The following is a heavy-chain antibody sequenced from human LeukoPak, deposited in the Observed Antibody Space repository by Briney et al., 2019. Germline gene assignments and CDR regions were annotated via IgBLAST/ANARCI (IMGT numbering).Heavy chain of an antibody. V-gene: IGHV1-2*02. J-gene: IGHJ4*02. CDR1: GYTFTGYY. CDR2: INPNSGGT. Sequence: ASVKVSCKASGYTFTGYYMHWVRQAPGQGLEWMGWINPNSGGTNYAQKFQGRVTMTRDTSISTAYMELSRLRSDDTAVYYCARGGRITIFGVVTPPYFDYWGQGTLVTASS. CDR3: ARGGRITIFGVVTPPYFDY. D-gene: IGHD3-3*01.